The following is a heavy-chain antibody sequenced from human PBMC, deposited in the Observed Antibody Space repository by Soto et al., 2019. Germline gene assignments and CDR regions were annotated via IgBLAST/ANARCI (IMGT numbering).Heavy chain of an antibody. J-gene: IGHJ4*02. D-gene: IGHD5-18*01. V-gene: IGHV3-21*01. CDR2: ISSSSSYI. CDR3: ARDQSCYSYGYGLGY. Sequence: EVQLVESGGGLVKPGGSLRLSCAASGFTFSSYSMNWVRQAPGKGLEWVSSISSSSSYIYYADSVKGRFTISRDNAKISRDLQMNRLRVEDTGVYYWARDQSCYSYGYGLGYWGQGNLVTVAS. CDR1: GFTFSSYS.